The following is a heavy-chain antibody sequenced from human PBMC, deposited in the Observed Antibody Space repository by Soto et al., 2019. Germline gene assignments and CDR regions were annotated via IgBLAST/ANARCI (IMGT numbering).Heavy chain of an antibody. CDR2: TGSGTGPG. V-gene: IGHV1-69*06. D-gene: IGHD2-15*01. J-gene: IGHJ4*02. CDR1: GGSPSTNP. CDR3: ARRDSGGFYRFFDS. Sequence: SVKVSCKASGGSPSTNPISWVRQAPGQGLEWMGGTGSGTGPGNHAQKFQGRHTVTADKSTSTVYMELTNLSSEDTAVYYCARRDSGGFYRFFDSWGQGTLVTVSS.